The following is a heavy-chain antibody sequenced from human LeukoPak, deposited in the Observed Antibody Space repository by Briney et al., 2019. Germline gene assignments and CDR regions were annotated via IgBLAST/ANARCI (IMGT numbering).Heavy chain of an antibody. CDR1: GYTFTSYY. V-gene: IGHV1-46*01. J-gene: IGHJ5*02. D-gene: IGHD2-2*01. CDR2: VNPSGGST. CDR3: ARGLCSSTSCLSNWFDP. Sequence: GASVKVSCKASGYTFTSYYMHWVRQAPGQGLEWMGLVNPSGGSTSYTQKFQGRVTMTRDTSTSTVYMELSSLRSEDTAAYYCARGLCSSTSCLSNWFDPWGQGTLVTVSS.